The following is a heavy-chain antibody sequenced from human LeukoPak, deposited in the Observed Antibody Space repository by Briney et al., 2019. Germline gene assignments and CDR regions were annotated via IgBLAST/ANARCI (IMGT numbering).Heavy chain of an antibody. Sequence: GGSLRLSCAASGFTFSSYGMHWVRQAPGKGLEWVAVISYDGSNKYYADSVKGRFTISRDNSKNTLYLQMNSLRAEDTAVYYCAMSIRGRDGYPGHFPGHFDYWGQGTLVTVSS. D-gene: IGHD5-24*01. V-gene: IGHV3-30*03. CDR3: AMSIRGRDGYPGHFPGHFDY. CDR2: ISYDGSNK. J-gene: IGHJ4*02. CDR1: GFTFSSYG.